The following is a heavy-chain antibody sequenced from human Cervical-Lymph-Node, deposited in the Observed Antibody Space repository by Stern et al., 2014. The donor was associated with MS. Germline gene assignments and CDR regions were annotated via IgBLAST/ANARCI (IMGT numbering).Heavy chain of an antibody. Sequence: QLVQSGPEMKKPGASVKVSCKTSGYTFTDYYMHWVRQAPGQRPEWMGRIKAKTGATMYSEKFLGRVTLTRDTATNTAYLELTNLISDDTAVYYCASSILIRIGEAIDPHLDTWGQGTLVAVSS. V-gene: IGHV1-2*06. CDR1: GYTFTDYY. J-gene: IGHJ5*02. CDR2: IKAKTGAT. CDR3: ASSILIRIGEAIDPHLDT. D-gene: IGHD3-16*02.